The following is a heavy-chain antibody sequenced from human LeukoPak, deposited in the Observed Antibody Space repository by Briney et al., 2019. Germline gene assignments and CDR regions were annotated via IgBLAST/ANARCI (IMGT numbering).Heavy chain of an antibody. J-gene: IGHJ4*02. V-gene: IGHV3-30*02. CDR2: IRYDGSNK. D-gene: IGHD3-3*01. CDR3: AKDLYYDFWSGYFDY. CDR1: GFTLGSYG. Sequence: HPGRSLRLSCAASGFTLGSYGMHWVRQPPGKGLEWVAFIRYDGSNKYYAASVKGRFTISRDNSKNTLYLQMNSLRAEDTAVYYCAKDLYYDFWSGYFDYWGQGTLVTVSS.